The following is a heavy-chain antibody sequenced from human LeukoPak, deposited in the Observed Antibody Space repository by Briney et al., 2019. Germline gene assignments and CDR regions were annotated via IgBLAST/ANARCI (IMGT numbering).Heavy chain of an antibody. J-gene: IGHJ4*02. CDR2: IDYSGST. CDR1: GGSVSSDIYF. Sequence: SETLSLTCTVSGGSVSSDIYFWTWIRQPPGKGLEWIGYIDYSGSTNYNPSLKSRVTISEDTSKNQFSLKLSSVTAADTAVYYCARVGYYDSSDYWGQGTLVTVSS. CDR3: ARVGYYDSSDY. V-gene: IGHV4-61*01. D-gene: IGHD3-22*01.